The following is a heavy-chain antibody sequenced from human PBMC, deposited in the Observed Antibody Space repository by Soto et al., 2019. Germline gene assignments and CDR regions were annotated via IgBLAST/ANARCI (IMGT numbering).Heavy chain of an antibody. CDR1: RLTFSNYA. J-gene: IGHJ4*02. V-gene: IGHV3-23*01. CDR2: ISGSGDTT. D-gene: IGHD3-22*01. CDR3: VSLEPYARFYPSEYVGTYYGSSGYAWLGH. Sequence: GGSLRLSCVISRLTFSNYALNWVRQAPGKGLEWVSSISGSGDTTYYADSVKGRFTISRDNSKNTLYLQMISLRAEATAAYYYVSLEPYARFYPSEYVGTYYGSSGYAWLGHWGQGTLVKVPS.